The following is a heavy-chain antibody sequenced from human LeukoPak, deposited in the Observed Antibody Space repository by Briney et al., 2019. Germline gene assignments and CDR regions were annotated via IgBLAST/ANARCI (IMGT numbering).Heavy chain of an antibody. Sequence: QPGGSLRLSCAASGFTFSSYCMSWVRQAPRKGLEWVATIKQDGSENHYVDSVKGRFTISRDNAKNSLYLQMNSLRAEDTAVYFCVRLRDQDDSVYRPFDYRGQGTLVTVSS. CDR1: GFTFSSYC. D-gene: IGHD4-11*01. CDR2: IKQDGSEN. J-gene: IGHJ4*02. CDR3: VRLRDQDDSVYRPFDY. V-gene: IGHV3-7*01.